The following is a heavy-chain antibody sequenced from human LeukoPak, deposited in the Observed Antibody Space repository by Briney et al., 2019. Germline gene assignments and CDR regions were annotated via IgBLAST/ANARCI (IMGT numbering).Heavy chain of an antibody. CDR2: INHSGST. V-gene: IGHV4-34*01. Sequence: PSETLSLTCAVYGGSFSGYYWSWIRQPPGKGLEWIGEINHSGSTNYNPSLKSRVTISVDTSKNQFSLKLSSVTAADTAVYYCARERTRYYFDYWGQGTLVTVSS. CDR3: ARERTRYYFDY. CDR1: GGSFSGYY. D-gene: IGHD2-8*01. J-gene: IGHJ4*02.